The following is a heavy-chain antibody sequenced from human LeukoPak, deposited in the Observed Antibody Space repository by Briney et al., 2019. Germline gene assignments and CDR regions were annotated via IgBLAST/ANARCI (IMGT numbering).Heavy chain of an antibody. CDR2: ISSSSSYI. CDR3: ARRLGTVYASIGDDY. V-gene: IGHV3-21*01. J-gene: IGHJ4*02. Sequence: GRSLRLSCAASGFTFSSYSMNWVRQAPGKGLELVSSISSSSSYIYYADSVKGRFTISRDNPQNTLYLQMNSLRAEDTAVYYWARRLGTVYASIGDDYWGQGTLVTVSS. D-gene: IGHD2-8*01. CDR1: GFTFSSYS.